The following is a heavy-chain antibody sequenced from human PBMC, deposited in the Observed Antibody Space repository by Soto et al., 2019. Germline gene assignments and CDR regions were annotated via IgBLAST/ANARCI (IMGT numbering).Heavy chain of an antibody. J-gene: IGHJ2*01. CDR3: LKWEYSSGFDL. CDR1: GFTFGDYA. CDR2: IRSKAYGGTT. Sequence: PGGSLRLSCTASGFTFGDYAMSWFRQAPGKGLEWVGFIRSKAYGGTTEYAASVKGRFTISRDDSKSIAYLQMNSLKTEDTAVYYCLKWEYSSGFDLWGRGTLVTVSS. D-gene: IGHD6-19*01. V-gene: IGHV3-49*03.